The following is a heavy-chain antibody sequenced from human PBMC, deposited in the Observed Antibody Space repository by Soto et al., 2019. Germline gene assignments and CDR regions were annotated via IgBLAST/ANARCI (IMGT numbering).Heavy chain of an antibody. CDR2: ISAYNGNT. Sequence: ASVKVSFKASGYTFTSYGISWVRQAPGQGLEWMGWISAYNGNTNYAQKLQGRVTMTTDTSTSTAYMELRSLRSDDTAVYYCAREAFYDYVWGSYRLKRYYYYGMDVWGQGTTVTVSS. D-gene: IGHD3-16*02. CDR1: GYTFTSYG. J-gene: IGHJ6*02. CDR3: AREAFYDYVWGSYRLKRYYYYGMDV. V-gene: IGHV1-18*01.